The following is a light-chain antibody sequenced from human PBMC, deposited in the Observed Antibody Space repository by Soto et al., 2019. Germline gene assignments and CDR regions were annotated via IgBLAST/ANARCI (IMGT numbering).Light chain of an antibody. CDR2: DAS. CDR1: QSVSSY. J-gene: IGKJ3*01. V-gene: IGKV3-11*01. Sequence: EIVLTQSPATLSLSPGERATLSCRARQSVSSYLAWYQQKPGQAPRLLIYDASNRATGIPARFSGSGSGTDFTLTISSLEPEDFAVYYCQQRTTFGPGTKVDIK. CDR3: QQRTT.